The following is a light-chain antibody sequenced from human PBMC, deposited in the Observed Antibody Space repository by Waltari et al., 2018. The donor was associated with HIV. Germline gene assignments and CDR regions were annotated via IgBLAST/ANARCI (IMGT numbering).Light chain of an antibody. CDR2: DAS. CDR3: QQRSNWPRT. Sequence: EIVLTQSPVTLSLSPGERATLSCRASESVSNYLAWYQQKVGQAPRLVSYDASNRASGIPARFSGSGSGTDFTLTITSVEPEDSAVYYCQQRSNWPRTFGQGTKVEIK. J-gene: IGKJ1*01. CDR1: ESVSNY. V-gene: IGKV3-11*01.